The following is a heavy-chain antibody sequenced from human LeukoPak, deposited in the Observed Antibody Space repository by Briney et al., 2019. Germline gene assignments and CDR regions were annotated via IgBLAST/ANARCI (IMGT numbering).Heavy chain of an antibody. CDR2: ISGSGGST. J-gene: IGHJ4*02. V-gene: IGHV3-23*01. CDR1: GFTFSSYA. Sequence: GGSLRLSCAASGFTFSSYAMSWVRQAPGKGLEWVSAISGSGGSTYYADSVKGRFTISRDNSKNTLYLQMNSLRAEDTAVYYCAKDLKKSSYCSSTSCIPGYWGQGTLVTVSS. CDR3: AKDLKKSSYCSSTSCIPGY. D-gene: IGHD2-2*01.